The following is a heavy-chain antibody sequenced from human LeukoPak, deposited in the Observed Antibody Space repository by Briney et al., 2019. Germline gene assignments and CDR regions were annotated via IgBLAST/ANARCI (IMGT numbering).Heavy chain of an antibody. D-gene: IGHD3-9*01. CDR3: AREYYGISTGYLKAFHI. J-gene: IGHJ3*02. Sequence: PSETLSLTCIVSGGSISSGNYYWSWIRQPAGKGLEWIGRIYTTGSTNYNPSLKSRVTISIDTSKNQVSLKMNSVTAADTAVYYCAREYYGISTGYLKAFHIWGQGTMVTVSS. CDR2: IYTTGST. CDR1: GGSISSGNYY. V-gene: IGHV4-61*02.